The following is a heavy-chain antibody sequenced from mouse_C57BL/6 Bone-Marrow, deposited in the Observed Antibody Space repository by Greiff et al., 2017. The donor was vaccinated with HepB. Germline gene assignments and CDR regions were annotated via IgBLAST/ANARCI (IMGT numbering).Heavy chain of an antibody. CDR2: IDPETGGT. D-gene: IGHD1-1*01. CDR3: TRKYYYGSSYDY. J-gene: IGHJ3*01. Sequence: QVQLQQSGAELVRPGASVTLSCKASGYTFTDYEMHWVKQTPVHGLEWIGAIDPETGGTAYNQKFKGKAILTADKSSSTAYMELRSLTSEDSAVYYCTRKYYYGSSYDYWGPGTLVTVSA. CDR1: GYTFTDYE. V-gene: IGHV1-15*01.